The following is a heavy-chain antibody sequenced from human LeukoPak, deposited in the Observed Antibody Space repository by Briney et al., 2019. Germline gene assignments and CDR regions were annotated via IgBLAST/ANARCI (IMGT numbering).Heavy chain of an antibody. V-gene: IGHV4-59*08. Sequence: PSETLSLTCTVSSGSISSNYWSWVRQPPGKGLEWIGYIYYSGSTKYNPSLKSRVTISVDTSKKEFSLKLSSVTAADTAVYYCARHGAVAGRGGYYFDYWGQGTLVTVSS. D-gene: IGHD6-19*01. J-gene: IGHJ4*02. CDR1: SGSISSNY. CDR3: ARHGAVAGRGGYYFDY. CDR2: IYYSGST.